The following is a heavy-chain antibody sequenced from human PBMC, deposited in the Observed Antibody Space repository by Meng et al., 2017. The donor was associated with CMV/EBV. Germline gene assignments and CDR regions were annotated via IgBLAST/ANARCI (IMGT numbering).Heavy chain of an antibody. V-gene: IGHV4-61*02. Sequence: LQESGPGLVKPIQNLYLTCTVTGGSISSGSYYWSWMRQRAGKGLELIGRIYTSGSTNVNPSLKSRVTISVDKSKNQFSLKLSCVTAADTAVYYCARALWGSSGWYRGFDYWGQGTLVTVSS. CDR2: IYTSGST. D-gene: IGHD6-19*01. CDR1: GGSISSGSYY. CDR3: ARALWGSSGWYRGFDY. J-gene: IGHJ4*02.